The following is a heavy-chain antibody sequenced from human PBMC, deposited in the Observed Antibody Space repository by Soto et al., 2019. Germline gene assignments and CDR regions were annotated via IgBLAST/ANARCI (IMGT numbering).Heavy chain of an antibody. V-gene: IGHV1-69*02. CDR3: PRWNTAMVTGYYYYGMDV. J-gene: IGHJ6*02. CDR1: GGTFSSYT. CDR2: IIPILGIA. Sequence: QVQLVQSGAEVKKPGSSVKVSCKASGGTFSSYTISWVRQAPGQGLEWMGRIIPILGIANYAQKFQGRVTITADKSTSTAYMELSSLRSEDSAVYYCPRWNTAMVTGYYYYGMDVWGQGTTVTVSS. D-gene: IGHD5-18*01.